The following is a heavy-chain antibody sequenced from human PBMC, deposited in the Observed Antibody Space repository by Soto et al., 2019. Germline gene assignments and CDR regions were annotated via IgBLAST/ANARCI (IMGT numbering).Heavy chain of an antibody. CDR1: GFTFSSYA. CDR2: ISYDGSNK. Sequence: LRLSCAASGFTFSSYAMHWVRQAPGKGLEWVAVISYDGSNKYYADSVKGRFTISRDNSKNTLYLQMNSLRAEDTAVYYCARAPHIVVVVAATDYYYGMDVWGQGTTVTVSS. V-gene: IGHV3-30-3*01. D-gene: IGHD2-15*01. J-gene: IGHJ6*02. CDR3: ARAPHIVVVVAATDYYYGMDV.